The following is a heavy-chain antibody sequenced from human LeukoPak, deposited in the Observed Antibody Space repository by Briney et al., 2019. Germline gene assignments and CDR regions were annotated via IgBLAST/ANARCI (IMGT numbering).Heavy chain of an antibody. D-gene: IGHD2-15*01. V-gene: IGHV1-2*02. Sequence: ASVKVSCKASGYTFTGYYMHWVRQAPGQGLEWMGWINPNSGDTNYAQKFQGRVTMTRDTSINTAYMELIRLTSDDTAVYYCARVYSIRSFDYWGQGTLVTVSS. J-gene: IGHJ4*02. CDR2: INPNSGDT. CDR1: GYTFTGYY. CDR3: ARVYSIRSFDY.